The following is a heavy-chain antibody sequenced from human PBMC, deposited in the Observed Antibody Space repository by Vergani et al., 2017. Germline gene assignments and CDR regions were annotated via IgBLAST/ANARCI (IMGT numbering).Heavy chain of an antibody. D-gene: IGHD1-1*01. J-gene: IGHJ3*02. CDR2: ISGSGDTI. V-gene: IGHV3-11*01. CDR1: DFVFHDYY. Sequence: QVQVVESGGGLVKPGGSLRLSCAASDFVFHDYYMTWIRQAPGRGLEWLSCISGSGDTIYSAASVEGRFTISRDDSKSYLYLQMNSLQTEDTALYYCVRVKGSNWNDHLYDIWGQGTLVTVSS. CDR3: VRVKGSNWNDHLYDI.